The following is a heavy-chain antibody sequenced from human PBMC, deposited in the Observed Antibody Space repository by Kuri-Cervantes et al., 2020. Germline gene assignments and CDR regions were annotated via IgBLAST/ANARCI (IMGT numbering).Heavy chain of an antibody. Sequence: SETLSLTCTVSGGSISGGDYYWSWIRQPPGKGLEWIGEINHSGSTNYNPSLKSRVTISVDTSKNQFSLKLSSVTAADTAVYYCARSVLLWFREPLVEWFDPWGQGTLVTVSS. D-gene: IGHD3-10*01. J-gene: IGHJ5*02. CDR1: GGSISGGDYY. CDR2: INHSGST. CDR3: ARSVLLWFREPLVEWFDP. V-gene: IGHV4-34*01.